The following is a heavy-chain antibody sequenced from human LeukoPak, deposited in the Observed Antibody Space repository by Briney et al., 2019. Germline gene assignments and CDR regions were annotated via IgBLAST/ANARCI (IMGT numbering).Heavy chain of an antibody. CDR2: ISGSGGST. Sequence: GGSLRLSCAASGFTFSSYAMSWVRQAPGKGLEWVSAISGSGGSTYYADSVRGRFTVSSDNSKHTVFLQMNSLTAEDTALYYCANMDYTKAYWGQGTLVTVSS. D-gene: IGHD4-11*01. CDR1: GFTFSSYA. V-gene: IGHV3-23*01. CDR3: ANMDYTKAY. J-gene: IGHJ4*02.